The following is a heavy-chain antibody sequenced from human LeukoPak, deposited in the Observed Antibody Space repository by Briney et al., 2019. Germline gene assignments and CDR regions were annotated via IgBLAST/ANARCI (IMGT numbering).Heavy chain of an antibody. CDR3: AKDQSAVAGPFDY. V-gene: IGHV3-9*03. CDR1: GSTFDDYA. D-gene: IGHD6-19*01. CDR2: ISWNSGSI. Sequence: GGSLRLSCAASGSTFDDYAMHWVRQAPGKGLEWVSGISWNSGSIGYADSVKGRFTISRDNAKNSLYLQMNSLRAEDMALYYCAKDQSAVAGPFDYWGQGTLVTVSS. J-gene: IGHJ4*02.